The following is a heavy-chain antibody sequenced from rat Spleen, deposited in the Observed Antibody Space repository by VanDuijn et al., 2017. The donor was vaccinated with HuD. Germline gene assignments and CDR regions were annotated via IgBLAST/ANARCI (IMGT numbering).Heavy chain of an antibody. Sequence: EVQLVESGGGLVQPGRSLKLSCAASGFTFNNYDMAWVRQAPTKGLEWFASISPSGGTTYYRDSVKGRFTGSRDNAKSTLYLQMDSLRSEDTATYYCTRHPDYSNYFDYWGQGVMVTVSS. CDR2: ISPSGGTT. D-gene: IGHD1-1*01. J-gene: IGHJ2*01. V-gene: IGHV5-25*01. CDR3: TRHPDYSNYFDY. CDR1: GFTFNNYD.